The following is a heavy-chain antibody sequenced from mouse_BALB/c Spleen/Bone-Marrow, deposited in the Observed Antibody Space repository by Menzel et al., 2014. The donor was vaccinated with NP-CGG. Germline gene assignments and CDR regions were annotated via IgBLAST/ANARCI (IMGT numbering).Heavy chain of an antibody. V-gene: IGHV1-84*02. Sequence: LMESGPELVKPGASVKISCKASGYTFTDYYINWVKQKPGQGLEWIGWIYPGSDSSKYNERFKGKATLTEDTSSSTAYMQLSSLTSEDTAVYFCTKDYGYVDAMDYWGQGTSVTVSS. CDR2: IYPGSDSS. D-gene: IGHD1-2*01. CDR3: TKDYGYVDAMDY. J-gene: IGHJ4*01. CDR1: GYTFTDYY.